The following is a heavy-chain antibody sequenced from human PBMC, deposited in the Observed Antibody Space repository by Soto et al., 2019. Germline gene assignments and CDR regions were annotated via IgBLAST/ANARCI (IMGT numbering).Heavy chain of an antibody. CDR1: GFVFTDYT. CDR3: ARDWSFSFDF. J-gene: IGHJ4*02. V-gene: IGHV3-48*01. Sequence: GGSLRLSCAADGFVFTDYTMNWVRQAPGKGLEWISYITKAGSAYYADSVKGRFTISRDNAKNSLYLQMNGLKAEDPALYYCARDWSFSFDFWGRGALVTVSS. CDR2: ITKAGSA. D-gene: IGHD3-10*01.